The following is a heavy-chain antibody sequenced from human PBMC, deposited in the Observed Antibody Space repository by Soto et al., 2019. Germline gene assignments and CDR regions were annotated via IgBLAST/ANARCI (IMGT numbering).Heavy chain of an antibody. Sequence: QVQLVESGGGVVQPGRSLRLSCAASGFTFSSYGMHWVRQAPGKGLEWVAVISYDGSNKYYADSVKGRFTISRDNSKNTLYLQMNSLRAEDTAVYYCAKESVLVLPAIYYGMDVWGQWTTVTVSS. J-gene: IGHJ6*02. CDR2: ISYDGSNK. V-gene: IGHV3-30*18. D-gene: IGHD2-2*02. CDR3: AKESVLVLPAIYYGMDV. CDR1: GFTFSSYG.